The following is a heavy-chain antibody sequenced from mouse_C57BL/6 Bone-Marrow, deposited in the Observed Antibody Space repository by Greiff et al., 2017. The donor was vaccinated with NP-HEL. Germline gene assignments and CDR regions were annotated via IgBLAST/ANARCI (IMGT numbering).Heavy chain of an antibody. D-gene: IGHD2-3*01. CDR1: GFTFSDFY. CDR2: SRNKANDYTT. J-gene: IGHJ2*01. CDR3: ARDDGYYVFDY. V-gene: IGHV7-1*01. Sequence: EVHLVESGGGLVQSGRSLRLSCATSGFTFSDFYMEWVRQAPGKGLEWIAASRNKANDYTTEYSASVKGRFIVSRDTSQSILYLQMNALRAEDTAIYYCARDDGYYVFDYWGQGTTLTVSS.